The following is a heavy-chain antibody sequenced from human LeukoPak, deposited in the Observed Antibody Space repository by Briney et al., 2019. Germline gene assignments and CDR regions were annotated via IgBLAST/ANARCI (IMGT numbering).Heavy chain of an antibody. Sequence: SETLSLTXAVSGYSISSGYYWGWIRQPPGKGLEWIGSIYHSGSTYYNPSLKSRVTISVDTSKNQFSLKLSSVTATDTAVYYCARHDSAIVASFDYWGQGTLVTVSS. D-gene: IGHD3-22*01. V-gene: IGHV4-38-2*01. CDR2: IYHSGST. J-gene: IGHJ4*02. CDR3: ARHDSAIVASFDY. CDR1: GYSISSGYY.